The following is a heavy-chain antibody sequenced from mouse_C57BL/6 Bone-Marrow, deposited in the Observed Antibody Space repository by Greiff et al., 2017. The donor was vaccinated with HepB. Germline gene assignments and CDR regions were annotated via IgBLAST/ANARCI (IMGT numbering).Heavy chain of an antibody. V-gene: IGHV6-6*01. CDR1: GFTFSDAW. D-gene: IGHD1-1*01. J-gene: IGHJ3*01. Sequence: EVQRVESGGGLVQPGGSMKLSCAASGFTFSDAWMDWVRQSPEKGLEWVAEIRNKANNHATYYAESVKGRFTISRDDSKSSVYLQMNSLRAEDTGIYYCTRRFITTVPFAYWGQGTLVTVSA. CDR3: TRRFITTVPFAY. CDR2: IRNKANNHAT.